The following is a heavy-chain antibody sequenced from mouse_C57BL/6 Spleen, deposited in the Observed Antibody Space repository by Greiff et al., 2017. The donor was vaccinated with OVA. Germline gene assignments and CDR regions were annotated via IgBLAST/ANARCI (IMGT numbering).Heavy chain of an antibody. CDR2: IDPSDSYT. CDR3: ARLGREDY. J-gene: IGHJ2*01. D-gene: IGHD4-1*01. CDR1: GYTFTSYW. V-gene: IGHV1-50*01. Sequence: QVQLQQPGAELVKPGASVKLSCKASGYTFTSYWMQWVKQRPGQGLEWIGEIDPSDSYTNYNQKFKGKATLTVDTSSSTAYMQLSSLTSEDSAVSYCARLGREDYWGQGTTLTVSS.